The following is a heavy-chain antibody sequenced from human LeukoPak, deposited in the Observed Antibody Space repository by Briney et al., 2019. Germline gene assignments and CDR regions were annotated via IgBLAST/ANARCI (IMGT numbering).Heavy chain of an antibody. Sequence: GGPLRLSCAASGFTFSSYAMSWVRQAPGKGLEWVSAISGSGGSTYYADSVKGRFTISRDNSKNTLYLQMNSLRAEDTAVYYCAKDLWQYVDTAMVIDYWGQGTLVTVSS. V-gene: IGHV3-23*01. CDR3: AKDLWQYVDTAMVIDY. CDR1: GFTFSSYA. CDR2: ISGSGGST. J-gene: IGHJ4*02. D-gene: IGHD5-18*01.